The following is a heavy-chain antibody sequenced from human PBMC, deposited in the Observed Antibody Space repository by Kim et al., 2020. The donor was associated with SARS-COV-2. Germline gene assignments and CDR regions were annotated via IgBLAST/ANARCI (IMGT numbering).Heavy chain of an antibody. CDR3: ARLEGHPTHSSSFDY. CDR2: ISSSSSTI. CDR1: GFTFSSYS. J-gene: IGHJ4*02. Sequence: GGSLRLSCAASGFTFSSYSMNWVRQAPGKGLEWVSYISSSSSTIYYADSVKGRFTISRDNAKNSLYLQMNSLRDEDTAVYYCARLEGHPTHSSSFDYWGQGTLVTVSS. D-gene: IGHD6-13*01. V-gene: IGHV3-48*02.